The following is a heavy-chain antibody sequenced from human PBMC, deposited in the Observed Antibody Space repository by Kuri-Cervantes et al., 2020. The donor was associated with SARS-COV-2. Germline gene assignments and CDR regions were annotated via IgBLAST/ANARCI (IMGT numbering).Heavy chain of an antibody. Sequence: GESLKISCAASRFTFNNYDLIWVRQAPGKGLEWVSSISTSGGDTNYADSLKGRFTISRDNSKNTLYLQMNSLRVEDTAVHYCASVSTMGVSLDWGQGTLVTVSS. J-gene: IGHJ4*02. D-gene: IGHD5-24*01. CDR1: RFTFNNYD. CDR3: ASVSTMGVSLD. V-gene: IGHV3-23*01. CDR2: ISTSGGDT.